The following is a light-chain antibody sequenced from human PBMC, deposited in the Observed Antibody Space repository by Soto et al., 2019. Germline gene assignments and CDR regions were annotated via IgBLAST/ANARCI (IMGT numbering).Light chain of an antibody. CDR1: QSISTNH. Sequence: EIVLTQSPGLLSSSPGETAVLSCRASQSISTNHLAWYQLKPGQAPRLLIYGASGRATGVPGRFSGGGSGAAVIPPISRLEPQDVVVDCCQHLGSCPPYTFGQGTKLEI. CDR3: QHLGSCPPYT. V-gene: IGKV3-20*01. CDR2: GAS. J-gene: IGKJ2*01.